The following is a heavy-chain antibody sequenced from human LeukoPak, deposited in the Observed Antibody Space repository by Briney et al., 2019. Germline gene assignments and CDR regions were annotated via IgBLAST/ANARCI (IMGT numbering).Heavy chain of an antibody. CDR1: GFAFSTYA. Sequence: GGSLRLSCAASGFAFSTYAMSWVRQAPGKGLEWVSATSGNGAKTFYADSVKGRFTISRDNSRNTLYPQMNSLRAEDTAIYYCAKDRAYSFDNWGQGTLVTVSS. J-gene: IGHJ4*02. CDR2: TSGNGAKT. V-gene: IGHV3-23*01. CDR3: AKDRAYSFDN. D-gene: IGHD2-21*01.